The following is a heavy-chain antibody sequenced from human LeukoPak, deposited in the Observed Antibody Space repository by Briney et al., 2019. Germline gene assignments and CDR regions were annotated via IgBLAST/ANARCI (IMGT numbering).Heavy chain of an antibody. J-gene: IGHJ6*04. V-gene: IGHV3-48*04. CDR3: AELGITMIGGV. Sequence: GGSLRLSCVASRITFSSYSMNWVRQAPGKGLEWVSYISSFNGTINYADSVRGRFTISRDNAKNSLYLQMNSLRAEDTAVYYCAELGITMIGGVWGKGTTVTVSS. CDR1: RITFSSYS. D-gene: IGHD3-10*02. CDR2: ISSFNGTI.